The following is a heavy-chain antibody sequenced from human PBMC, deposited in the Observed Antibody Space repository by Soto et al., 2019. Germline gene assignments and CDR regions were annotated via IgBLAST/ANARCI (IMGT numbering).Heavy chain of an antibody. J-gene: IGHJ6*02. CDR2: IYYSGST. V-gene: IGHV4-30-4*01. CDR1: GGPINGGDYH. Sequence: TSETLALTVTVSGGPINGGDYHWSWIRQSPWKGLEWIGAIYYSGSTYYNPSLKSRIRISVDTSKNQFSLKVNSVTAAATAVYYCDGDYRVPSAGAMDVWGQGTTVTVYS. D-gene: IGHD3-16*02. CDR3: DGDYRVPSAGAMDV.